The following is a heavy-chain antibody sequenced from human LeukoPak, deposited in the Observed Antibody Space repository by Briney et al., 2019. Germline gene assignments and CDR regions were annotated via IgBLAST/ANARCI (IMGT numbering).Heavy chain of an antibody. V-gene: IGHV4-59*13. Sequence: SETLSLTCTVSGGSISSYYWSLIRQPPGKGLEWIGYIYYSGSTNYNPSLKSRVTISVDTSKNQFSLKLSSVTAADTAVYYCARDSVAVEYLDAFDIWGQGTMVTVSS. CDR3: ARDSVAVEYLDAFDI. D-gene: IGHD6-19*01. J-gene: IGHJ3*02. CDR2: IYYSGST. CDR1: GGSISSYY.